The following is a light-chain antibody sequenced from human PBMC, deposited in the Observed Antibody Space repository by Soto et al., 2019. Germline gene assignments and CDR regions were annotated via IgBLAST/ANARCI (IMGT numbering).Light chain of an antibody. Sequence: QSVLTQPPSVSGAPGQRVTISCTGSSSNIGAGYDVHWYQQLPGTAPKLLIYGNSNRPSGVPDRFSGSKSGTSASLAITGLSAEDAADYYSYSYDSSLSGWVFGRGTKLTVL. CDR1: SSNIGAGYD. CDR2: GNS. J-gene: IGLJ3*02. V-gene: IGLV1-40*01. CDR3: YSYDSSLSGWV.